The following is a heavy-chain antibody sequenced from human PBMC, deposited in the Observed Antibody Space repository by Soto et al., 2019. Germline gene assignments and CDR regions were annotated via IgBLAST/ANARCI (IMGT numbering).Heavy chain of an antibody. CDR3: ARATYTSGLLFYLDY. CDR1: GYTFTYYH. J-gene: IGHJ4*02. Sequence: ASVKVSCKASGYTFTYYHVHWVRQAPGQGLEWMGIINPYGGDTTYAQKFQGRVTMTRDTSTRTVYMELSSLRSEDTALYYCARATYTSGLLFYLDYWGQGALVTVSS. V-gene: IGHV1-46*01. CDR2: INPYGGDT. D-gene: IGHD5-18*01.